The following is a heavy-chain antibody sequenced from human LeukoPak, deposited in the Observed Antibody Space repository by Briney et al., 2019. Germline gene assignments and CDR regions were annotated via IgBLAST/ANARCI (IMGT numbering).Heavy chain of an antibody. J-gene: IGHJ3*02. D-gene: IGHD6-19*01. V-gene: IGHV5-51*01. CDR1: GYSFTTYW. CDR3: ARRKDSSGWRDIFDM. CDR2: IYPGDSDT. Sequence: GESLKISCKGSGYSFTTYWIGWVRQMPGKGLEWMGIIYPGDSDTKYSPSFKGQVAISADKSISTAYFQWSSLKASDAAMYYCARRKDSSGWRDIFDMWGQGTMVTVSS.